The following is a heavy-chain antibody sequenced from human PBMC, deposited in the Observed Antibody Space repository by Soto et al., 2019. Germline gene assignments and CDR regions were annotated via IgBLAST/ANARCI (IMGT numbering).Heavy chain of an antibody. Sequence: QITLKESGPPLVKPTQTLTLTCTFSGFSLTTRGVGVGWIRQPPGKALECLALIYWDDDKRYSPSLQSRLSITKDTSKNQVVLKLTNVDPVDTATYYCAHIPNYYQYDWFDPWGQGTLVSVSS. CDR1: GFSLTTRGVG. J-gene: IGHJ5*02. CDR3: AHIPNYYQYDWFDP. V-gene: IGHV2-5*02. CDR2: IYWDDDK. D-gene: IGHD3-16*01.